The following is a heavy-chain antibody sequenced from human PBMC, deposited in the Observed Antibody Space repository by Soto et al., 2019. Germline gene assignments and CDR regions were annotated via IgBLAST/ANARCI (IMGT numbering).Heavy chain of an antibody. CDR2: IKSKTDGGTT. V-gene: IGHV3-15*01. D-gene: IGHD2-15*01. CDR1: GFTFSNAW. Sequence: GGSLRLSCAASGFTFSNAWMSWVRQAPGKGLEWVGRIKSKTDGGTTDYAAPVKGRFTISRDDSKNTLYLQMNSLKTEDTAVYYCTIGIVVVVAATFRLPPSYYYGMDVWGQGTTVTVSS. J-gene: IGHJ6*02. CDR3: TIGIVVVVAATFRLPPSYYYGMDV.